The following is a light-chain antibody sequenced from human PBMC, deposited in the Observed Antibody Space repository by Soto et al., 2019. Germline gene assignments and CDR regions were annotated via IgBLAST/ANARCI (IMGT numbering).Light chain of an antibody. CDR3: TSNASYSRFFYV. CDR1: SSDVGAYNY. CDR2: EVS. J-gene: IGLJ1*01. Sequence: QSALTQPPSASGTPGQSVTISCTVTSSDVGAYNYVSWYQQLPGKAPKLIIYEVSKRPSGVPDRFSGSKSGNTASLTVSGLQAEDVVYYYCTSNASYSRFFYVSGPVTKV. V-gene: IGLV2-8*01.